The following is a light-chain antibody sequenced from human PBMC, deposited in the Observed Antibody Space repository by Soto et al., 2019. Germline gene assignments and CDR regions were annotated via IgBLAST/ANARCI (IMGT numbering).Light chain of an antibody. CDR3: CSYAASNNFV. V-gene: IGLV2-11*01. CDR2: DVS. Sequence: QSVLTQPRSVSGSPGQSVTISCTGTSSDVGGYNYVSWYQQYSGKAPKVMIYDVSKRPSGVPDRFSGSKSGNTASLTISGLQAEDEADYYCCSYAASNNFVLGNGTKVT. J-gene: IGLJ1*01. CDR1: SSDVGGYNY.